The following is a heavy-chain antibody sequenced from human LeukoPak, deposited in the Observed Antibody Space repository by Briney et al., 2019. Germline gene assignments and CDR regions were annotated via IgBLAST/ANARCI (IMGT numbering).Heavy chain of an antibody. CDR2: ISGSGGST. CDR3: AKVGRSGWPYYMDV. J-gene: IGHJ6*03. V-gene: IGHV3-23*01. D-gene: IGHD6-19*01. CDR1: GFTFSSYA. Sequence: GGSLRLSCAASGFTFSSYAMRWVRQAPGKGLEWVSPISGSGGSTYYADSVKGRFTISRDNSKNTLYLQMNSLRAEDTAVYYCAKVGRSGWPYYMDVRGKETTVTVSS.